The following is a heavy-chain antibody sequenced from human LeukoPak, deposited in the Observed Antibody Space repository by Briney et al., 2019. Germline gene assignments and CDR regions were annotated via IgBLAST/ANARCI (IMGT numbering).Heavy chain of an antibody. J-gene: IGHJ5*02. V-gene: IGHV4-39*01. CDR1: GGSISSSSYY. Sequence: PSETLSLTCTVSGGSISSSSYYWGWLRQPPGKGLEWIGSIYYSGSTYYNPSLKSLVTISVDTSKNQFSLKLSSVTAADTAVYFCARLASDKQGKWFDPWGQGTLVTVSS. CDR3: ARLASDKQGKWFDP. D-gene: IGHD1/OR15-1a*01. CDR2: IYYSGST.